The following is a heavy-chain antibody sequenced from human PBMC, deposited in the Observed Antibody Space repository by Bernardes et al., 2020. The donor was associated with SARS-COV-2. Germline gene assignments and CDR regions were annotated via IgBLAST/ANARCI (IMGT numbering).Heavy chain of an antibody. D-gene: IGHD3-3*01. CDR3: ARLGVDWAPGYDAFDI. CDR1: GDSISNGIYY. V-gene: IGHV4-31*03. J-gene: IGHJ3*02. Sequence: SETLSLTCTVSGDSISNGIYYWSWIRQLPAKGLEWIGYIYYTGITKYNPSFSSRLSMSVDTSNDQISLQLTSVTAADTAVYYCARLGVDWAPGYDAFDIWGQGTRVTVSS. CDR2: IYYTGIT.